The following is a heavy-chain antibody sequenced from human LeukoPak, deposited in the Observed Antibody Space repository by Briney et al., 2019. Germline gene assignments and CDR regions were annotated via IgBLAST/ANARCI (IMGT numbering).Heavy chain of an antibody. CDR2: ISAYNGNT. CDR1: GYTFTSYG. V-gene: IGHV1-18*01. D-gene: IGHD5-24*01. CDR3: ARLEMATIAFDY. J-gene: IGHJ4*02. Sequence: ASVKVFCKASGYTFTSYGIIWVRQAPGQGLEWMGRISAYNGNTNYAQKLQGRVTMTTDTSTTTAFMELRSLRSDDTAVYYCARLEMATIAFDYWGQGTLVTVSS.